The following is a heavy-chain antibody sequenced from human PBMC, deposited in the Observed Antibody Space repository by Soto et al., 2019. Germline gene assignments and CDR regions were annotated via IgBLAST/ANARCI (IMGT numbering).Heavy chain of an antibody. J-gene: IGHJ4*02. CDR2: ISGSGGST. D-gene: IGHD3-10*01. CDR1: GFTFSSYA. Sequence: EVQLLESGGGLVQPGGSLRLSCAASGFTFSSYAMSWVRQAPGKGLEWVSAISGSGGSTYYADSVKGRFTISRDNSKNTLDLQMNSLRAEDTAVYYCASTEPHYYGSGSYLEGYWGQGTLVTVSS. V-gene: IGHV3-23*01. CDR3: ASTEPHYYGSGSYLEGY.